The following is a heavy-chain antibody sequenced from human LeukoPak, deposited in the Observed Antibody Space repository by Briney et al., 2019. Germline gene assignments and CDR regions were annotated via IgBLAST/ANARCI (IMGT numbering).Heavy chain of an antibody. J-gene: IGHJ4*02. V-gene: IGHV3-9*02. Sequence: GRSLRLSCAASGFTSDDYAMHWVRQAPGKGLEWVSGISWNSGSIGYADSVKGRFTISRDNAKNSLYLQMNSLRAEDTALYYCAKASLSGYDSNIDYWGQGTLVTVSS. CDR2: ISWNSGSI. CDR3: AKASLSGYDSNIDY. D-gene: IGHD5-12*01. CDR1: GFTSDDYA.